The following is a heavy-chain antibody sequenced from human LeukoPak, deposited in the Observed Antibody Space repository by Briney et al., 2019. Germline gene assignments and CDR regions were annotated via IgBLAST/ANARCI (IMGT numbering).Heavy chain of an antibody. CDR2: ISGSGGST. V-gene: IGHV3-23*01. J-gene: IGHJ4*02. D-gene: IGHD3-22*01. CDR1: GFTSSTYA. Sequence: GGSLRHSCAASGFTSSTYAMNWVRQAPGKGLEWVSTISGSGGSTYYADSVKGRFTISRDNSKNTLYLQMSSLRAEDTAVYYCAKDRDYDSSGYSDYWGQGTLVTVSS. CDR3: AKDRDYDSSGYSDY.